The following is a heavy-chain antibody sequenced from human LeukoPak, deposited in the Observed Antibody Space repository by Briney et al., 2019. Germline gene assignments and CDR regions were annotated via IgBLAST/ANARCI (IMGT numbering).Heavy chain of an antibody. V-gene: IGHV4-4*07. CDR2: IYTSGST. Sequence: SETLSLTCTVSGGSISSYYWSWIRQPAGKGLEWIGRIYTSGSTNYNPSLKSRVTMSVDTSKNQFSLKLSSVTAADTAVYYCARDFVAGYCSSTSCPTDYYYYMDVWGKGTTVTVSS. CDR3: ARDFVAGYCSSTSCPTDYYYYMDV. CDR1: GGSISSYY. D-gene: IGHD2-2*01. J-gene: IGHJ6*03.